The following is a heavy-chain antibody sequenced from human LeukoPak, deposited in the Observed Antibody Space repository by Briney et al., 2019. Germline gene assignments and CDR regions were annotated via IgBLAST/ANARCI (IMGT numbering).Heavy chain of an antibody. Sequence: PSETLSLTCAVYGGSFSGYYWSWIRQPPGKGLEWIGEINHSGSTNYNPSLKSRVTISVDTSKNQFSLKLSSVTAADTAVYYCARPPRTSGRDYWGQGTRVTVSS. J-gene: IGHJ4*02. V-gene: IGHV4-34*01. CDR2: INHSGST. D-gene: IGHD2-2*01. CDR3: ARPPRTSGRDY. CDR1: GGSFSGYY.